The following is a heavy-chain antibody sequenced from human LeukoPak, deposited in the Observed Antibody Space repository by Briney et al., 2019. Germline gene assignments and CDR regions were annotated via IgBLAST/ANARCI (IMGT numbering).Heavy chain of an antibody. Sequence: PSETLSLTCTVSGGSISGYYWSWIRQPPGKGLEWITYIFYSGSTNYNPSLKSRVTISVDTSKNQFSLELSSVTAADTAVYYCARTQVGAFDYWGQGTLVTVSS. D-gene: IGHD1-26*01. J-gene: IGHJ4*02. CDR1: GGSISGYY. CDR2: IFYSGST. CDR3: ARTQVGAFDY. V-gene: IGHV4-59*01.